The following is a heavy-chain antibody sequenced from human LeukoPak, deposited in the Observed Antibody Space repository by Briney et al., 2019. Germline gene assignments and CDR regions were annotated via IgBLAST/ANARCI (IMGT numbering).Heavy chain of an antibody. CDR1: GGTFSSYA. J-gene: IGHJ6*02. V-gene: IGHV1-69*13. CDR2: IIPIFGTA. CDR3: ARDGGPYCSSTSCPEKDYYGMDV. Sequence: SVKVSCKASGGTFSSYAISWVRQAPGQGLEWMGGIIPIFGTANYAQKFQGRVTITADESTSTAYMELSSLRSEDTAVYYCARDGGPYCSSTSCPEKDYYGMDVWGQGTTVTVSS. D-gene: IGHD2-2*01.